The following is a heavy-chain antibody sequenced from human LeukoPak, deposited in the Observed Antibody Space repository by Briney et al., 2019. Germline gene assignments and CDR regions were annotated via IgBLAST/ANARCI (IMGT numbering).Heavy chain of an antibody. Sequence: PSETLSLTCTVSGGSISSSSYYWGWIRQPPGKGLEWIGSIYYSGSTYYNPSLKSRVTISVDTSKNQFSLKLSSVTAADTAVYYCARHGRLTTVTTFDYWGQGTLVTVSS. CDR2: IYYSGST. J-gene: IGHJ4*02. CDR3: ARHGRLTTVTTFDY. D-gene: IGHD4-17*01. V-gene: IGHV4-39*01. CDR1: GGSISSSSYY.